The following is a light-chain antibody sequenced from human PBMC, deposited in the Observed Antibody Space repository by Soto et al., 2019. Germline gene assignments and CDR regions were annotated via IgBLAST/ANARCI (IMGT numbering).Light chain of an antibody. CDR3: GTWDSALSLWL. CDR1: SSNLGAGYD. V-gene: IGLV1-51*01. Sequence: QSVLTQPPSVSGAPGQRVTISCTGNSSNLGAGYDVHWYQQLPGAAPKLVIYDTDKRPSGIPDRFSGSKSGTSATLGITRLQTGDEADYYCGTWDSALSLWLFGGGTKLTVL. CDR2: DTD. J-gene: IGLJ3*02.